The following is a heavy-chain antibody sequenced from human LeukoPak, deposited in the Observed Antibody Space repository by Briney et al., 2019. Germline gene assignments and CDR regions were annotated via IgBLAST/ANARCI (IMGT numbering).Heavy chain of an antibody. V-gene: IGHV4-4*07. J-gene: IGHJ5*02. CDR3: ARDHGSGSYSLNWFDP. D-gene: IGHD3-10*01. Sequence: PSETLSLTCTVSGGSISSYYWSWIRQPAGKGLEWIGRIYTSGSTNYNPSLKRRVTMSVDTSKNQFSLKLSSVTAADTAVYYCARDHGSGSYSLNWFDPWGQGTLVTVSS. CDR2: IYTSGST. CDR1: GGSISSYY.